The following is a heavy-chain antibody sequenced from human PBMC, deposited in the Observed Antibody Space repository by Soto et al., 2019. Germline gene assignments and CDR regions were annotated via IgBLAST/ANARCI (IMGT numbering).Heavy chain of an antibody. D-gene: IGHD1-7*01. J-gene: IGHJ5*01. V-gene: IGHV1-24*01. CDR2: FDPDGGET. CDR3: APVHWNYKRGWLDS. Sequence: ASVKVSCKVSGYTFTEVSIHWVRQAPGKGLEWMGGFDPDGGETDYAQKLQGRVRMTKDTSTETAYMEVSSLRPEDTAVYYCAPVHWNYKRGWLDSWGQGTLVTVSS. CDR1: GYTFTEVS.